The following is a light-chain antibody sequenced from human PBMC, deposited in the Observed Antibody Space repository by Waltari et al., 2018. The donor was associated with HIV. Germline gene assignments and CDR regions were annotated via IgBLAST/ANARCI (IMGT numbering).Light chain of an antibody. J-gene: IGLJ2*01. CDR2: TTH. V-gene: IGLV8-61*01. Sequence: QTVVTQEPSLSVSPGGTVTLTCGLSSGSVSTTYYPSWLQQTPGQTPRTLIFTTHSRSSGVPDRFSGSILGNKAALTIAGAQADDESDYYCVVYLGSGTWVFGGGTKLTVL. CDR3: VVYLGSGTWV. CDR1: SGSVSTTYY.